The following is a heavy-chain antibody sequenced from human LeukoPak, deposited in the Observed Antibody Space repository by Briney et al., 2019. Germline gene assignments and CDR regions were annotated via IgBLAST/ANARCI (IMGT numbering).Heavy chain of an antibody. CDR2: IIPIFGTA. J-gene: IGHJ4*02. Sequence: VASVKVSCKASGGTFSSYAISWVRQAPGQGLEWMGGIIPIFGTANYAQKFQGRVTITADESTSTAYMELSSLRSEDTAVYYCARGIAAAGLEYYFDYWGQGTLVTVSS. V-gene: IGHV1-69*13. CDR1: GGTFSSYA. D-gene: IGHD6-13*01. CDR3: ARGIAAAGLEYYFDY.